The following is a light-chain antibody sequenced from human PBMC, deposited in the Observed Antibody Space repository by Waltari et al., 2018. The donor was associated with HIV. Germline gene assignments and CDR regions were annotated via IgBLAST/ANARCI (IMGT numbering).Light chain of an antibody. CDR3: CSYAGSSTLV. V-gene: IGLV2-23*02. J-gene: IGLJ2*01. CDR2: DVS. CDR1: SSDVGGYNY. Sequence: QSALTQPASVSGSPGQSITISCTGTSSDVGGYNYVSWYQQHPGKAPKLMIFDVSKRPSGVSNRFSGAKSGKTASLTISGLQAEDEADYYCCSYAGSSTLVFGGGTKLTVL.